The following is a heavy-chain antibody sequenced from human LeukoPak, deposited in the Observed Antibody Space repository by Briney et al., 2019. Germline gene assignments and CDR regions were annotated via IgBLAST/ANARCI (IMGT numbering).Heavy chain of an antibody. CDR2: IYTSGST. CDR1: GGSFSGYY. Sequence: SETLSLTCAVYGGSFSGYYWSWIRQPAGKGLEWIGRIYTSGSTNYNPSLKSRVTISVDTSKNQFSLKLSSVTAADTAVYYCTRGSIAYYYMDVWGKGTTVTISS. V-gene: IGHV4-59*10. CDR3: TRGSIAYYYMDV. D-gene: IGHD3-22*01. J-gene: IGHJ6*03.